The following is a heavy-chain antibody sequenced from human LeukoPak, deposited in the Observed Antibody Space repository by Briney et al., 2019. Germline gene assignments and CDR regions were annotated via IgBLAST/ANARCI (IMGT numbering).Heavy chain of an antibody. CDR1: GGSISSSNW. Sequence: SETLSLTCALSGGSISSSNWWSWVRQPPGKGLEWSGEIYHSGRTNYNPPLKSRVTISVDKSKNQFSLKLSSVTAADTAVYYCAERTTAQTGYYYYYMDVWGKGTTVTVSS. CDR2: IYHSGRT. J-gene: IGHJ6*03. V-gene: IGHV4-4*02. CDR3: AERTTAQTGYYYYYMDV. D-gene: IGHD1-7*01.